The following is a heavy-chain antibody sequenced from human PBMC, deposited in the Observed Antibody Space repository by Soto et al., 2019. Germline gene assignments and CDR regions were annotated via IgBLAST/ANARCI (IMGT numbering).Heavy chain of an antibody. Sequence: SVKVSCKASGGTFSSYAISWVRQAPGQGLEWMGGIIPIFGTANYAQKFQGRVTITADESTSTAYMELSSLRSEDTAVYYCARTGSTPYGMDVWGQGTTVTVSS. V-gene: IGHV1-69*13. CDR2: IIPIFGTA. J-gene: IGHJ6*02. CDR1: GGTFSSYA. D-gene: IGHD2-2*01. CDR3: ARTGSTPYGMDV.